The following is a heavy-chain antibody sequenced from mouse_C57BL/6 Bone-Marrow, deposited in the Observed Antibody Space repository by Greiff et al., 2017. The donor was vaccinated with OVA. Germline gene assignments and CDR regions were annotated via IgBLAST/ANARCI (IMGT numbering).Heavy chain of an antibody. CDR1: GYTFTSYW. CDR3: AIGGPITTVVPYYYAMDY. V-gene: IGHV1-74*01. J-gene: IGHJ4*01. D-gene: IGHD1-1*01. CDR2: IHPSDSDT. Sequence: VQLQQPGAELVKPGASVKVSCKASGYTFTSYWMHWVKQRPGQGLEWIGRIHPSDSDTNYNQKFKGKATLTVDKSSSTAYMQLSSLTSEDSAVYYCAIGGPITTVVPYYYAMDYWGQGTSVTVSS.